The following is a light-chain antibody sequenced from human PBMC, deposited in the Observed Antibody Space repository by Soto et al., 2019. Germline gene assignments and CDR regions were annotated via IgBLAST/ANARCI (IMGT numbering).Light chain of an antibody. CDR1: SSDVGAYDF. V-gene: IGLV2-14*01. Sequence: QSALTQPASVPGSPGQSITISCTGTSSDVGAYDFVSWYQHSPGKAPKLVTFDVTHRPPGISDRFSGSKSANTASLTISGLQAADEAFYYCSSYTTRSTLVFGGGTKVTVL. CDR3: SSYTTRSTLV. CDR2: DVT. J-gene: IGLJ2*01.